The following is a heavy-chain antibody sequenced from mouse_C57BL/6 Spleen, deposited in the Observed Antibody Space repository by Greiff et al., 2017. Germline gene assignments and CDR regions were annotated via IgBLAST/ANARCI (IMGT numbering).Heavy chain of an antibody. Sequence: VQLQQPGAELVRPGSSVKLSCKASGYTFTSYWMHWVKQRPIKGLEWIGNIDPSDSETHYNQKFKDKATLTVDKSSSTAYMQLSSLTSEDSAVYYCARRRDYGSSYGYVDVWGTGTTVTVSS. CDR2: IDPSDSET. D-gene: IGHD1-1*01. J-gene: IGHJ1*03. CDR1: GYTFTSYW. CDR3: ARRRDYGSSYGYVDV. V-gene: IGHV1-52*01.